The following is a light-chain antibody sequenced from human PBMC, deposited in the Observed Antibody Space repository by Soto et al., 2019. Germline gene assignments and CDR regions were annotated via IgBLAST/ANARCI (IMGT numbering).Light chain of an antibody. CDR3: QQYNSYPWT. J-gene: IGKJ1*01. CDR1: QSISSW. Sequence: DIQMTQSPSTLSASVGERVTITCRASQSISSWLAWYQQKPGKAPKLLIYDASSLESGVPSRFSGSGSGTEFTLTISSLQPDDFDTYYCQQYNSYPWTFGQGTKVEIK. V-gene: IGKV1-5*01. CDR2: DAS.